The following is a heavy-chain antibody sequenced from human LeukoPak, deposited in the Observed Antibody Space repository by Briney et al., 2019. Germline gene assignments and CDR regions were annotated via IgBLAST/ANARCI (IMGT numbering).Heavy chain of an antibody. J-gene: IGHJ4*02. D-gene: IGHD1-26*01. CDR2: IYSTGST. V-gene: IGHV4-59*08. CDR3: ARHESAVGALFY. CDR1: GGSMSSYY. Sequence: SETLSLTCTVSGGSMSSYYWSWIRQPPGKGLEWIGYIYSTGSTNSNPSLKSRVTISVDTSNNQFSLKLRSMTAADTAVYFCARHESAVGALFYWGQGTLVTVSS.